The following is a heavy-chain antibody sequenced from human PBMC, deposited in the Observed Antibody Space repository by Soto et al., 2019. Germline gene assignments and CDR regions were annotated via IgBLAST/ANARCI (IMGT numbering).Heavy chain of an antibody. J-gene: IGHJ5*02. CDR1: GFTFSSYG. D-gene: IGHD2-2*01. CDR3: ATELGGRYCSSTSDYQFGWFDP. V-gene: IGHV3-30*03. CDR2: ISYDGSNK. Sequence: QVQLVESAGGLVQPGRSLRLSCAASGFTFSSYGMHWVRQAPGKGLEWVAVISYDGSNKYYADPVKGRFTISRDNSKNTLDLQMNGLRAEDIAVYYSATELGGRYCSSTSDYQFGWFDPWGQGSLVTVCS.